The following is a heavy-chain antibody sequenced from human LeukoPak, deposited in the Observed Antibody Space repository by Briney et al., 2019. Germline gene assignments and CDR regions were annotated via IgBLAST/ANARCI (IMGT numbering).Heavy chain of an antibody. Sequence: ASVKVSCKASAYTFTGYYMHWVRQAPGQGLEWMGWIYPNSGGTNYAQKFQGRVTITADKSTSTAYMELSSLRSEDTAVYYCARAINYAYRAWGQGTLVTVSS. CDR3: ARAINYAYRA. CDR2: IYPNSGGT. CDR1: AYTFTGYY. V-gene: IGHV1-2*02. J-gene: IGHJ5*02. D-gene: IGHD4-11*01.